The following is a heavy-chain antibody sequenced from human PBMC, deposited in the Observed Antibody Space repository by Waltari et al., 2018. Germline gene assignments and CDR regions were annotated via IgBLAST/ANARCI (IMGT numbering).Heavy chain of an antibody. CDR3: ARDGNGGGV. CDR2: IYSGGNT. CDR1: GFTVSNNY. Sequence: VQLVESGGGLVPPGGSLRLSCAASGFTVSNNYMKWFRQAPGKGLEWVSLIYSGGNTYYAESVKGRFTISRDKSKNTLYLQMNSLRAEDSAVYYCARDGNGGGVWGRGTTVTVSS. D-gene: IGHD3-16*01. V-gene: IGHV3-66*01. J-gene: IGHJ6*02.